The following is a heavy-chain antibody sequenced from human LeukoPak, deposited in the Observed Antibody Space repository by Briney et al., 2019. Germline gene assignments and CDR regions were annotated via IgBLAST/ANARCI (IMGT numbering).Heavy chain of an antibody. J-gene: IGHJ4*02. CDR3: AKDPYYYYDSSGYWYY. CDR1: GFTFSRYA. V-gene: IGHV3-23*01. CDR2: ISGSGNTT. D-gene: IGHD3-22*01. Sequence: GGSLRLSCAASGFTFSRYAMSWVRQAPGKGLEWVSGISGSGNTTYYADSVKGRFTISRDNSKNTLYLQMNSLRAEDTAVYYCAKDPYYYYDSSGYWYYWGQGTLVTVSS.